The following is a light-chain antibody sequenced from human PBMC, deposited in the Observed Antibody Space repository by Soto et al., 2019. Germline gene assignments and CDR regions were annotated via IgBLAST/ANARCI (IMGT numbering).Light chain of an antibody. CDR3: GTWDSSLSAGV. CDR1: SSNIGNNY. J-gene: IGLJ1*01. Sequence: PGQKVTSSCSGSSSNIGNNYVSWYQQLPGTAPKLLIYDNNKRPSGIPDRFSGSKSGTSATLGITGLQTGDEADYYCGTWDSSLSAGVFGTGTKVTVL. V-gene: IGLV1-51*01. CDR2: DNN.